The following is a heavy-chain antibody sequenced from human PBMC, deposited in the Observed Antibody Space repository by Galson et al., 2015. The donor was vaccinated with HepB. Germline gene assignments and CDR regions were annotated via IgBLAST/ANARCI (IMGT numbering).Heavy chain of an antibody. V-gene: IGHV3-48*02. CDR1: GFIFSTSR. CDR3: ARVGDSSGKPGLRCFDY. Sequence: SLRLSCAASGFIFSTSRMSWVRQAPGKGLEWVSYISSSSSTIYYADSVKGRFTISRDNAKNSLYLQMNSLRDEDTAVYYCARVGDSSGKPGLRCFDYWGQGTLVTVSS. CDR2: ISSSSSTI. D-gene: IGHD3-22*01. J-gene: IGHJ4*02.